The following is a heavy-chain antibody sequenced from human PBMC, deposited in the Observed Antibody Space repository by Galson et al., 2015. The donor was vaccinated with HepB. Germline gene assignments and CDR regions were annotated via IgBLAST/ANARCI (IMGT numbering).Heavy chain of an antibody. Sequence: SLRLSCAASGFTFSSYAMHWVRQAPGKGLEWVAVISYDGSNKYYADSVKGRFTISRDNSKNTLYLQMNSLRAEDTAVYYCARDHGITMVRGVIPHDAFDIWGQGTMVTVSS. V-gene: IGHV3-30-3*01. J-gene: IGHJ3*02. CDR1: GFTFSSYA. CDR3: ARDHGITMVRGVIPHDAFDI. D-gene: IGHD3-10*01. CDR2: ISYDGSNK.